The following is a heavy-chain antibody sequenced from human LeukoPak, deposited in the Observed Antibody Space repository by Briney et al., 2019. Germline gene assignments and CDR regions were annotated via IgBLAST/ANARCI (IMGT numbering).Heavy chain of an antibody. D-gene: IGHD3-9*01. J-gene: IGHJ4*02. CDR3: ARAGILTGYHIFTFDY. CDR2: MYYSGIT. V-gene: IGHV4-39*01. Sequence: SETLSLTCTVSGGSISSSSYYWGWIRQPPGKGLEWIGTMYYSGITYYNPSLKSRVTTSVDTSKNQFTLKVSSVTAADTAVYYCARAGILTGYHIFTFDYWGQGTLVTVSS. CDR1: GGSISSSSYY.